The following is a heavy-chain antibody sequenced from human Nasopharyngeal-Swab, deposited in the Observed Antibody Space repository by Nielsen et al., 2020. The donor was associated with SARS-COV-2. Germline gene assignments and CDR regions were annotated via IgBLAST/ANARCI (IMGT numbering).Heavy chain of an antibody. CDR1: GFTFSRYW. V-gene: IGHV3-74*01. D-gene: IGHD3-9*01. J-gene: IGHJ4*02. Sequence: GGSLRLSCAASGFTFSRYWMHWVRQAPGKGLVWVSRINEHGSYTSHADSVKGRFTISRDNAKNTLYLQMNGLRVEDTAVYYCASDMTGREDKWGQGTLVTVSS. CDR2: INEHGSYT. CDR3: ASDMTGREDK.